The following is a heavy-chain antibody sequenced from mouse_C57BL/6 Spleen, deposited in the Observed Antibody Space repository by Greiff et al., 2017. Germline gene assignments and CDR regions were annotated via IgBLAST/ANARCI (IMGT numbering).Heavy chain of an antibody. J-gene: IGHJ1*03. CDR1: GFTFSSYA. CDR3: ARGDYRYFDV. CDR2: ISDGGSYT. V-gene: IGHV5-4*01. Sequence: DVQLVESGGGLVKPGGSLKLSCAASGFTFSSYAMSWVRQTPEKRLEWVATISDGGSYTYYPDNVKGRFTISRDNAKNNLYLQMSHLKSEDTAMYYCARGDYRYFDVWGTGTTVTVSS.